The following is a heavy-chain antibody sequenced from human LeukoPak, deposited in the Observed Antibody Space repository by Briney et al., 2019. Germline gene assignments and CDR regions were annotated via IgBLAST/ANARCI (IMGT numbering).Heavy chain of an antibody. CDR2: INHSGGT. V-gene: IGHV4-34*01. Sequence: SETLSLTCAVYGGSFSGYYWSWIRQPPGKGLEWIGEINHSGGTNYNPSLKSRVTISVDTSKNQFSLKLSSVTAADTAVYYCARRQYSSSWYYYYYYMDVWGKGTTVTISS. J-gene: IGHJ6*03. D-gene: IGHD6-13*01. CDR3: ARRQYSSSWYYYYYYMDV. CDR1: GGSFSGYY.